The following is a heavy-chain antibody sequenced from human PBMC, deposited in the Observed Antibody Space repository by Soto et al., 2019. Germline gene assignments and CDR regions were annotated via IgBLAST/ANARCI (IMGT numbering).Heavy chain of an antibody. D-gene: IGHD6-13*01. J-gene: IGHJ5*02. CDR2: ISSNSAYI. V-gene: IGHV3-21*01. CDR1: GFTFRSFT. CDR3: TRDASRDSSARGWFDP. Sequence: GGSLRLSCAASGFTFRSFTMNWVRQAPGKGLEWVSTISSNSAYIYYTDALRGRFTISRDNAKNALHLQMNSLRAEDTAVYYCTRDASRDSSARGWFDPWGPGTLVTVSS.